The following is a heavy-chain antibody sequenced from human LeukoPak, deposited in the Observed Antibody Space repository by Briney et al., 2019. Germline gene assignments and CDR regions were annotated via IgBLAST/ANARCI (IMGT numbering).Heavy chain of an antibody. CDR3: AKTLLYCSSTSCYAFDI. CDR2: ISGSGGST. J-gene: IGHJ3*02. D-gene: IGHD2-2*01. CDR1: GFTFSSYA. V-gene: IGHV3-23*01. Sequence: GGSLRLSCAASGFTFSSYAMSWVRQAPGKGLEWVSAISGSGGSTYYADSGKGRFTISRDNSKNTLYLQMNSLRAEDTAVYYCAKTLLYCSSTSCYAFDIWGQGTMVTVSS.